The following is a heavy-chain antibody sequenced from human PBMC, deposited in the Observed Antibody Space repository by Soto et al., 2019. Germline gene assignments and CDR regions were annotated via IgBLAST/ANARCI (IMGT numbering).Heavy chain of an antibody. J-gene: IGHJ6*02. CDR1: GGTFSGYA. CDR3: AREASTLAAAGVILPQPGYYGMDV. CDR2: IIPIFGTA. V-gene: IGHV1-69*01. Sequence: QVQLVQSGAEVKKPGSSVKVSCKASGGTFSGYAISWVRQAPGQGLEWMGGIIPIFGTANYAQKFQGRVTITADESTSTAYMELSSLRSEDTAVYYCAREASTLAAAGVILPQPGYYGMDVWGQGTTVTVSS. D-gene: IGHD6-13*01.